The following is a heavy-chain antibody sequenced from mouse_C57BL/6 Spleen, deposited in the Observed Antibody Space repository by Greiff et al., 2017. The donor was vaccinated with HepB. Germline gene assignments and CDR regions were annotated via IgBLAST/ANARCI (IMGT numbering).Heavy chain of an antibody. D-gene: IGHD2-4*01. CDR1: GYTFTSYW. CDR2: IDPNSGGT. V-gene: IGHV1-72*01. CDR3: ARGSYDYDEAMDY. J-gene: IGHJ4*01. Sequence: QVQLQQPGAELVKPGASVKLSCKASGYTFTSYWMHWVKQRPGRGLEWIGRIDPNSGGTKYNEKFKSKATLTVDKPSSTAYMQLSLTSEDSAVYYCARGSYDYDEAMDYWGQGTSVTVSS.